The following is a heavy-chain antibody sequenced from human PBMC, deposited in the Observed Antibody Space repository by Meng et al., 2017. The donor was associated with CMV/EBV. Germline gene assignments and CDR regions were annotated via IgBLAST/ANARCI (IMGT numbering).Heavy chain of an antibody. V-gene: IGHV1-18*01. CDR1: GYTFTGYG. CDR3: ARGVPLGIIYSFDY. CDR2: ISVYNGHT. Sequence: VPGVQFGCEVKKAGDSGKVSCKASGYTFTGYGISWVRQAPGQGLEWMGWISVYNGHTNFAQNLQGRVTMTTDTSTSTAYVELRSLRSDDTAIYYCARGVPLGIIYSFDYWGQGTLVTVSS. J-gene: IGHJ4*01. D-gene: IGHD2-21*01.